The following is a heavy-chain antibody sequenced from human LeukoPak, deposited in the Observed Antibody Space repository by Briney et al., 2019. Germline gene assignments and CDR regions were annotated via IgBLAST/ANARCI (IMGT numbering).Heavy chain of an antibody. CDR1: GFTFSSYN. V-gene: IGHV3-21*01. J-gene: IGHJ4*02. D-gene: IGHD6-13*01. CDR2: ISSSSSYI. CDR3: ARVSLGAAAGTSR. Sequence: GGSLRLSCAASGFTFSSYNMNWVRQAPGKGLEWVSSISSSSSYIYYTDSVKGRFTISRDNAKNSLYLQMNSLRTDDTAIYYCARVSLGAAAGTSRWGQGTLVTVSS.